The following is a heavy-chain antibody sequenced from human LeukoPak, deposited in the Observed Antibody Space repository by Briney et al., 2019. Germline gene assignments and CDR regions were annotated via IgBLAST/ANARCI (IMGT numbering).Heavy chain of an antibody. CDR3: ASNYDTTGYNYDINF. CDR1: GGSFNSYV. J-gene: IGHJ4*02. V-gene: IGHV1-69*06. Sequence: SVKVCCKASGGSFNSYVMSWVRQATGQGLEWMGKIIPSFSTTNYAQKFQGRVSITADKSTGTAYMELSSPTSEDTAVYYCASNYDTTGYNYDINFWGQGTLVSVSS. CDR2: IIPSFSTT. D-gene: IGHD3-22*01.